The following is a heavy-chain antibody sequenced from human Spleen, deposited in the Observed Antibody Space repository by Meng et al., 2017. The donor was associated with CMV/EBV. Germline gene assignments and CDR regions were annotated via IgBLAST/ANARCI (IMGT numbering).Heavy chain of an antibody. CDR1: GFTFSSYG. Sequence: GESLKISCAASGFTFSSYGMHWVRQAPGKGLEWVSSISSDGRSYIFYADSVKGRFTISRDNAKNSLYLQMNSLRVEDTAVYYCARDSGRMEWLLSAWGQGTLVTVSS. CDR2: ISSDGRSYI. CDR3: ARDSGRMEWLLSA. V-gene: IGHV3-21*01. J-gene: IGHJ5*02. D-gene: IGHD3-3*01.